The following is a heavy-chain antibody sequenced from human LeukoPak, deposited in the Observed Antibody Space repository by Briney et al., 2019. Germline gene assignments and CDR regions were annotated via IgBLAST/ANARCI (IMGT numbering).Heavy chain of an antibody. CDR1: GFTFSSYG. Sequence: GGSLRLSCAASGFTFSSYGMHWVRQAPGKGLEWVAFIRYDGSNKYYADSVKGRFTISRDNAKNSLYLQMNSLRAEDTAVYYCASARGIVATIDSHFDYWGQGTLVTVSS. V-gene: IGHV3-30*02. CDR2: IRYDGSNK. D-gene: IGHD5-12*01. J-gene: IGHJ4*02. CDR3: ASARGIVATIDSHFDY.